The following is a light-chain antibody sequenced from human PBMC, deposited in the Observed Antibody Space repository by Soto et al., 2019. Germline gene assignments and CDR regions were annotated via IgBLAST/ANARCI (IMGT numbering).Light chain of an antibody. V-gene: IGLV1-40*01. CDR2: GNN. CDR3: QSYDSSLSGLWV. Sequence: QSVLTQPPSVSGAPGQRVTISCTGSSSNIGAGYDVHGYQQLPGAAPSLLIYGNNNRPSGVPDRFSGSKSGASASLAITGLQAEDEADYYCQSYDSSLSGLWVFGGGTKLTVL. J-gene: IGLJ3*02. CDR1: SSNIGAGYD.